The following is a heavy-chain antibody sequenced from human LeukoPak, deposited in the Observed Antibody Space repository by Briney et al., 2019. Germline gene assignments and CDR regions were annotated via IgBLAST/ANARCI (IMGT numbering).Heavy chain of an antibody. Sequence: GGSLRLSCATSGFIFSNYAVNWVRQAPGKGLEWVSIISGSGDTTYYADSVKGRFTISRDNSKNTLYLQMNSLRVEDTAVYYCAKEIAYYDSSGYATYYFDYWGQGTLVTVSS. CDR2: ISGSGDTT. V-gene: IGHV3-23*01. D-gene: IGHD3-22*01. J-gene: IGHJ4*02. CDR3: AKEIAYYDSSGYATYYFDY. CDR1: GFIFSNYA.